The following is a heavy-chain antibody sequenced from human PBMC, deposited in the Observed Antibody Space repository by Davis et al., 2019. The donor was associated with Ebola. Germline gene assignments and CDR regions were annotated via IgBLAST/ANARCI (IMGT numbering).Heavy chain of an antibody. CDR3: ARDQQVGDYYYGMDV. D-gene: IGHD6-13*01. Sequence: ASVKVSCKASGYTFTSYAMHWVRQAPGQRLEWMGWINAGNGNTKYSQKFQGRVTITRDTSASTAYMELSSLRSEDTAVYYCARDQQVGDYYYGMDVRGQGTTVTVSS. CDR1: GYTFTSYA. V-gene: IGHV1-3*01. J-gene: IGHJ6*02. CDR2: INAGNGNT.